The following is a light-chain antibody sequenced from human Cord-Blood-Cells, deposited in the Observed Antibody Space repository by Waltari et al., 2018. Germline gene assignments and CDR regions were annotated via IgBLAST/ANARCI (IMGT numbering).Light chain of an antibody. V-gene: IGKV1-39*01. CDR3: QQSYSTPMYT. Sequence: IHMTQSPPSLSATIGDNVHITCRASQSISSYLNWYQQKPGKAPKLLIYAASSLQSGVPSRFSGSGSWTDFTLTISSLQPEDFATYYCQQSYSTPMYTFGQGTKLEIK. J-gene: IGKJ2*01. CDR2: AAS. CDR1: QSISSY.